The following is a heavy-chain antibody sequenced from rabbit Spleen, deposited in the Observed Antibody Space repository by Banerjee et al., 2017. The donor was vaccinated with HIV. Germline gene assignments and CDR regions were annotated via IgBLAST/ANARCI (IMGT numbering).Heavy chain of an antibody. V-gene: IGHV1S45*01. CDR2: IYTGSGST. D-gene: IGHD2-1*01. Sequence: QEQLEESGGDLVKPEGSLTLTCTASGFSFSYSYWMCWVRQAPGKGLEWIGCIYTGSGSTYYASWAKGRFTISKTSSTTVTLQMTSLTAADTATYFCARGSAAMTMVITGFYFNLWGQGTLVTVS. CDR1: GFSFSYSYW. CDR3: ARGSAAMTMVITGFYFNL. J-gene: IGHJ4*01.